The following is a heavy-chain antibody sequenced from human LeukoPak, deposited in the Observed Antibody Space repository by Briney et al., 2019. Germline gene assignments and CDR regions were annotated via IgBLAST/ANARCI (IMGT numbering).Heavy chain of an antibody. CDR2: INDKGGRT. CDR1: GFTFRRYA. Sequence: PGGSLRLSCSASGFTFRRYAMHWVRQAPGKGLEYVSGINDKGGRTHYGDSVKGRFSISIDNSKNTLHLQMSTLRAEDAALYYCVKDGGGSYAFDYWGQAILVT. J-gene: IGHJ4*02. D-gene: IGHD1-26*01. V-gene: IGHV3-64D*09. CDR3: VKDGGGSYAFDY.